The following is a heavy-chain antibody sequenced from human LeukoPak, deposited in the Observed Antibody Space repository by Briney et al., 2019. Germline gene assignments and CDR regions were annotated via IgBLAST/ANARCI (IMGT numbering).Heavy chain of an antibody. D-gene: IGHD2-2*01. CDR2: IYSSGSA. V-gene: IGHV4-31*03. J-gene: IGHJ4*02. CDR1: GGSISSGSYY. Sequence: PSQTLSLTCTVSGGSISSGSYYWTWIRQHPGKGLEWIGYIYSSGSAYYNPSLKSRVTISIDTSKNQFSLMLSSATAADTAVYYCARGLATAQGAAAMPLWGQGTLVTVSS. CDR3: ARGLATAQGAAAMPL.